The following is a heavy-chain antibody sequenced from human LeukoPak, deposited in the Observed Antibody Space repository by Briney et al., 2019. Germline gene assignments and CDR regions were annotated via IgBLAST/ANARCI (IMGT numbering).Heavy chain of an antibody. CDR2: ISYDGSNK. CDR3: AKDQPYGSGSYYGYFDY. D-gene: IGHD3-10*01. V-gene: IGHV3-30*18. CDR1: GFTFSNYG. Sequence: PGRSLRLSCAASGFTFSNYGMHWVRQAPGKGLEWVAVISYDGSNKYYADSVKGRFTISRDNSKNTLYLQMNSLRAEDTAVYYCAKDQPYGSGSYYGYFDYWGQGTLVTVSS. J-gene: IGHJ4*02.